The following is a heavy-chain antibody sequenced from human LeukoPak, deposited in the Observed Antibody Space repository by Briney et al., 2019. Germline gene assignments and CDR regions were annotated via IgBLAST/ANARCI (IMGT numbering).Heavy chain of an antibody. J-gene: IGHJ6*03. CDR1: GFTFSTYN. CDR2: ITSTSSYM. CDR3: ARDPYSGGYGDDYYYYMDV. Sequence: GGSLRLSCAASGFTFSTYNMNWVRQAPGNGLEWVSSITSTSSYMYYADSVKGRFTISRDDAQNSLYLHMSSLRAEDTAVYYCARDPYSGGYGDDYYYYMDVWGKGTTVTISS. D-gene: IGHD1-26*01. V-gene: IGHV3-21*01.